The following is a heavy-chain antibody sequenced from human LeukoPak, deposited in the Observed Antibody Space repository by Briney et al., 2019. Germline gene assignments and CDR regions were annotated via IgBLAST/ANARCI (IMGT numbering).Heavy chain of an antibody. D-gene: IGHD4-17*01. J-gene: IGHJ4*02. CDR2: IYSGGST. CDR3: VRGGRVTTVINY. CDR1: GFTVGSNY. V-gene: IGHV3-53*01. Sequence: GGSLRLSCAASGFTVGSNYMSWVRQAPGKGLEWVSVIYSGGSTYYADSVKGRFTISRDNSKNTLYLQMNSLRAEDTAVYYCVRGGRVTTVINYWGQGTLVTVSS.